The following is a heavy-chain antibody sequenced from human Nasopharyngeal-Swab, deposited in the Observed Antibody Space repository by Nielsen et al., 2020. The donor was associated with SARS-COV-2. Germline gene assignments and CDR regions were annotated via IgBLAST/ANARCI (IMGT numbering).Heavy chain of an antibody. Sequence: WIRQPPGKSLEWIGYIYYSGSTYYNPSLKSRVTISVDTSKNQFSLKLSSVTAADTAVYYCARLYTHSSSWYLDYWGQGTLGTVSS. D-gene: IGHD6-13*01. CDR2: IYYSGST. V-gene: IGHV4-30-4*01. CDR3: ARLYTHSSSWYLDY. J-gene: IGHJ4*02.